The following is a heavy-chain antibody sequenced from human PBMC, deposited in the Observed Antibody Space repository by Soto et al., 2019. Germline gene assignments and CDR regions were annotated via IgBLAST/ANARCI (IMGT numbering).Heavy chain of an antibody. V-gene: IGHV3-66*01. Sequence: GGSLRLSCAASGFTFSNYGMHWVRQAPGKGLEWVTAINNAGSTFYADSVKGRFSISRDDSKNTLYLQMNSLRVEDTAMYYCVRENYYYGMDVWGQGTAVTVSS. J-gene: IGHJ6*02. CDR1: GFTFSNYG. CDR2: INNAGST. CDR3: VRENYYYGMDV.